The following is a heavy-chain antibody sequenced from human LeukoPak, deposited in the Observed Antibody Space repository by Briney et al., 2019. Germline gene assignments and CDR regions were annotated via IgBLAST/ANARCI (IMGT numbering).Heavy chain of an antibody. Sequence: GGSLRLSCAASGFTFNNYGMHWVRQAPGKGLEWVAFVYYHGNTKYYAASVKGRFTISRDNAKNSLYLQMNSLRAEDTAVYYCARDYSGYDLGAFDYWGQGTLVTVSS. CDR2: VYYHGNTK. CDR1: GFTFNNYG. J-gene: IGHJ4*02. CDR3: ARDYSGYDLGAFDY. V-gene: IGHV3-30*12. D-gene: IGHD5-12*01.